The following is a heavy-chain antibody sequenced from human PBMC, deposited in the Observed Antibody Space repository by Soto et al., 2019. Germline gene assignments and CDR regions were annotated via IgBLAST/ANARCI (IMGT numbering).Heavy chain of an antibody. J-gene: IGHJ4*02. CDR3: ANQLGTFDY. D-gene: IGHD7-27*01. Sequence: QMQLQESGPGVMKPSETLSLTCTVSGGSTSSTSYFWGWIRQPPGKGLEWIGSVYYSGNTYYNPSLKSRVTISVDTSKHQFSLKLRSVPASDTAVYYCANQLGTFDYWGQGALVTVSS. V-gene: IGHV4-39*01. CDR1: GGSTSSTSYF. CDR2: VYYSGNT.